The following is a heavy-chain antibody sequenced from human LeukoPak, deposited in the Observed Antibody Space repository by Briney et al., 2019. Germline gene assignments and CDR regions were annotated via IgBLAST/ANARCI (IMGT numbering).Heavy chain of an antibody. J-gene: IGHJ4*02. CDR2: INPNSGGT. CDR3: ARERVVPVAGSPTFGY. D-gene: IGHD6-19*01. CDR1: GYTFTGYY. Sequence: GASVKVSCKASGYTFTGYYMHWVRQAPGQGLEWMGWINPNSGGTNYAQKFQGRVTMTRDTSISTAYMELSRLRSDDTAVYYCARERVVPVAGSPTFGYWGQGTLVTVSS. V-gene: IGHV1-2*02.